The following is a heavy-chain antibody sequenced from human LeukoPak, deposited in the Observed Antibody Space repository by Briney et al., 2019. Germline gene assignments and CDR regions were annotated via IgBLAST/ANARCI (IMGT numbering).Heavy chain of an antibody. V-gene: IGHV4-59*01. CDR2: IYYTGHT. CDR1: GGSIYDFY. D-gene: IGHD6-19*01. J-gene: IGHJ4*02. Sequence: PETLSLTCNVSGGSIYDFYWNWIRQPPGKALEWLGYIYYTGHTSYNPSLKSRVTISVDRSKNQFSLNLKSVTDADTAVYYCARMAVAVPILWGQGTLVTVSS. CDR3: ARMAVAVPIL.